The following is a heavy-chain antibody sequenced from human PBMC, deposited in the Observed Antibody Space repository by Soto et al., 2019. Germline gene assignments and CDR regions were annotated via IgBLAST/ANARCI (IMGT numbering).Heavy chain of an antibody. J-gene: IGHJ5*02. D-gene: IGHD1-7*01. CDR2: INPNSGGT. V-gene: IGHV1-2*02. Sequence: ASVKVSCKASGYTFTGYYMHWVRQAPGQGLEWMGWINPNSGGTNYAQKFQGRVTMTRDTSISTAYMEMSRLRSDDTAVYYCARESPGLYITGTTRGWFDPWGQGTLVTVSS. CDR3: ARESPGLYITGTTRGWFDP. CDR1: GYTFTGYY.